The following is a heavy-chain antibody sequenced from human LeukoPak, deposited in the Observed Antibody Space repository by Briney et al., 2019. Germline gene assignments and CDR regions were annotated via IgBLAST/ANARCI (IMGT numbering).Heavy chain of an antibody. Sequence: GAAVKVSCKASGYTFTGYYMHWVRQAPGQGLEWMGWINPNSGGTNYAQKFQGRVTMTRDTSISTAYMELSRLRSDDTAVYYCARGHKVGATPAPDYWGQGTLVTVSS. CDR1: GYTFTGYY. V-gene: IGHV1-2*02. CDR3: ARGHKVGATPAPDY. D-gene: IGHD1-26*01. CDR2: INPNSGGT. J-gene: IGHJ4*02.